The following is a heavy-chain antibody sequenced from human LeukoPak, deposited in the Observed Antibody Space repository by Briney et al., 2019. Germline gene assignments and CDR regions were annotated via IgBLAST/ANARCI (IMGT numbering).Heavy chain of an antibody. D-gene: IGHD2-21*01. V-gene: IGHV3-48*02. CDR1: GFTFTGYG. CDR3: ARAPTPYFTYYMDV. Sequence: PGGSLRLSCAASGFTFTGYGMSWVRQAAGKGLEWISYIGSSGSACKKIYYAVSVNTRFTISRDNAKDSLFLQMNSLRDADTAVYYCARAPTPYFTYYMDVWGKGTTVTVSS. CDR2: IGSSGSACKKI. J-gene: IGHJ6*03.